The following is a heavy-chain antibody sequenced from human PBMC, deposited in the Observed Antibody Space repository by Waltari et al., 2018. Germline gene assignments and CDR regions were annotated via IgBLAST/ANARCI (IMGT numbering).Heavy chain of an antibody. D-gene: IGHD6-19*01. Sequence: EVQLVESGGGLVQPGRSLRLSCAASGFTFDDYAMHWVRQATGKGREWVSGISWNSGSIGYADSVKGRFTISRDNAKNSLYLQMNSLRAEDTALYYCAKDSSGWYHYFDYWGQGTLVTVSS. CDR1: GFTFDDYA. V-gene: IGHV3-9*01. J-gene: IGHJ4*02. CDR3: AKDSSGWYHYFDY. CDR2: ISWNSGSI.